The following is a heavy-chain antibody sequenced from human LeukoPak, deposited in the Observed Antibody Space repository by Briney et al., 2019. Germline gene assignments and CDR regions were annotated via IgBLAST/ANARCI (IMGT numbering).Heavy chain of an antibody. D-gene: IGHD3-9*01. CDR1: GGSISSSSYY. CDR2: IYYSGST. J-gene: IGHJ4*02. Sequence: SETLSLTCTVSGGSISSSSYYWGWLRQPPGQGLEWIGSIYYSGSTYYNPSLKSRVTISVDTSKNQFSLKLSSVTAADTAVYYCARHTYDILTGYYPKDFDYWGQGTLVTVSS. V-gene: IGHV4-39*01. CDR3: ARHTYDILTGYYPKDFDY.